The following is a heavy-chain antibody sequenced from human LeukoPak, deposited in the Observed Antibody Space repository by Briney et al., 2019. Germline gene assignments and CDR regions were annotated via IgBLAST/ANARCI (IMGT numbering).Heavy chain of an antibody. Sequence: GGSLSLSFAASGFPDSSNYMSWVRQAPGKGLEWVSVIYSGGSTYYADSVKGRFTISRDNSKNTLYLQMNSLRAEDTAVYYCTAGSYCSPDYWGQGTLVTVSS. J-gene: IGHJ4*02. CDR3: TAGSYCSPDY. V-gene: IGHV3-53*01. D-gene: IGHD1-26*01. CDR2: IYSGGST. CDR1: GFPDSSNY.